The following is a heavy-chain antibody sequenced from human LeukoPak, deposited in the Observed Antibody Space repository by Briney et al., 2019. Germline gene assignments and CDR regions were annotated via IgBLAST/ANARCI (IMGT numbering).Heavy chain of an antibody. D-gene: IGHD6-19*01. V-gene: IGHV4-61*01. CDR3: AAYPGIAVAVGYFDY. CDR1: GGSVSSGSYY. CDR2: IYYSGST. Sequence: PSETLSLTCTVSGGSVSSGSYYWSWIRQPPGKGLEWIGYIYYSGSTNYNPSLKSRVTISVDTSKNQFSLKLSSVTAEDTAVYYCAAYPGIAVAVGYFDYWGQGTLVTVSS. J-gene: IGHJ4*02.